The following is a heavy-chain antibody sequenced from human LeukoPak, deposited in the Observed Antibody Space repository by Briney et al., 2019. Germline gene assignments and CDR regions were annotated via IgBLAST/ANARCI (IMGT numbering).Heavy chain of an antibody. CDR1: GFTFSNYW. CDR3: ARVDYTPYGDYVDY. Sequence: GGSLRLSCAPSGFTFSNYWMSWIRQAPGKGLEWVSYISSSGSTIYYADSVKGRFTISRDNAKNSLYLQMNSLRAEDTAVYYCARVDYTPYGDYVDYWGQGTLVTVSS. V-gene: IGHV3-11*01. D-gene: IGHD4-17*01. J-gene: IGHJ4*02. CDR2: ISSSGSTI.